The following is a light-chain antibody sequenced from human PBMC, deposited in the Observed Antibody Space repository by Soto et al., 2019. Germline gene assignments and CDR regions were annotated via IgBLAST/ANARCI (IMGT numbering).Light chain of an antibody. CDR3: SSYAGSSTLV. J-gene: IGLJ3*02. CDR2: EVS. Sequence: QSALTQPASVSGSPGQSITISCTGTSSDVGSYNLVSWYQQHPGKAPKLMIYEVSKRPSGVSNRFSGSKSGNTASLTISGLQAGDEADYYCSSYAGSSTLVFGGGTKLTAL. CDR1: SSDVGSYNL. V-gene: IGLV2-23*02.